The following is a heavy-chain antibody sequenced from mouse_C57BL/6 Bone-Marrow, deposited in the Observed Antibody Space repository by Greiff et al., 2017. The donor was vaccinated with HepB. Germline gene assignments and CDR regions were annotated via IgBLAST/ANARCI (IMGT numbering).Heavy chain of an antibody. D-gene: IGHD2-4*01. CDR3: ARHEDGGIDYDEGYYAMDY. J-gene: IGHJ4*01. V-gene: IGHV1-62-2*01. CDR1: GYTFTEYT. Sequence: VQLQQSGAELVKPGASVKLSCKASGYTFTEYTIHWVKQRSGQGLEWIGWFYPGSGSIKYNEKFKDKATLTADKSSSTVYMELSRLTSEDSAVYFCARHEDGGIDYDEGYYAMDYWGQGTSVTVSS. CDR2: FYPGSGSI.